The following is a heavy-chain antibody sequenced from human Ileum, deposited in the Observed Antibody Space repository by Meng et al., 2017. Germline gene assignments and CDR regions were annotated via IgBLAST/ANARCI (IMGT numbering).Heavy chain of an antibody. V-gene: IGHV4-34*01. D-gene: IGHD4-17*01. J-gene: IGHJ4*02. CDR2: INHSGSA. Sequence: VTPQGPGPGLVEPSGSLPRTCAVYGGSLSTYYWNWVRQPPGKGLEWIGEINHSGSANYNPSLKSRVTISVDSSKKQFSLKLNSVTAADTAVYYCACDYGDYDTLDYWGQGTLVTVSS. CDR1: GGSLSTYY. CDR3: ACDYGDYDTLDY.